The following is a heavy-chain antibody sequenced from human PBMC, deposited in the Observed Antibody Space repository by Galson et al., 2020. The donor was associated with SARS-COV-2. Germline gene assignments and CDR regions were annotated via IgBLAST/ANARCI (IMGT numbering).Heavy chain of an antibody. J-gene: IGHJ4*02. Sequence: TQTLTLTCTFSGFSLSTSGVGVGWIRQPPGKALEWLALIYWDDDKRYSPSLKSRLTITKDTSKNQVVLTMTNMDPVDTATYYCAHRGIAVAGRPYFDYWGQGTLVTVSS. V-gene: IGHV2-5*02. D-gene: IGHD6-19*01. CDR2: IYWDDDK. CDR3: AHRGIAVAGRPYFDY. CDR1: GFSLSTSGVG.